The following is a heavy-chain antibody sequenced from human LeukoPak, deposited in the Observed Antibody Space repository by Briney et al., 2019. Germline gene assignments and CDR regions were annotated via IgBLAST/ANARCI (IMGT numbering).Heavy chain of an antibody. CDR2: ISVGGGST. D-gene: IGHD5-18*01. V-gene: IGHV3-23*01. CDR1: GFTFGDYA. J-gene: IGHJ4*02. Sequence: PGGSLRLSCTASGFTFGDYAMTWVRQAPGQGLEWVSAISVGGGSTSYADSVKGRFTISRDNSQNTLYLQMNSLRAEDTAVYYCARDPGDSLYYFDCWGQGTLVTVSS. CDR3: ARDPGDSLYYFDC.